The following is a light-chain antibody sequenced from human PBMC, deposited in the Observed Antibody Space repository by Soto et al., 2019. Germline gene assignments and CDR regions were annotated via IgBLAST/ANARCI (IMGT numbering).Light chain of an antibody. CDR2: DVN. Sequence: QSALTQPASVSGSPGQSITISCTGTSSDVGVYNYVSWYQQHPGKAPKLMIYDVNNRPSGVSNRFSGSKSGNTASLTISVLQAEDEADYYCSSYTGSSTYVVFGGGTQLTVL. V-gene: IGLV2-14*01. CDR3: SSYTGSSTYVV. J-gene: IGLJ2*01. CDR1: SSDVGVYNY.